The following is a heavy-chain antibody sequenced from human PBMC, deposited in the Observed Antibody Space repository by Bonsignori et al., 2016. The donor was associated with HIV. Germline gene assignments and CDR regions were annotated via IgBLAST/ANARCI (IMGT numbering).Heavy chain of an antibody. D-gene: IGHD6-13*01. J-gene: IGHJ4*02. CDR2: INHSGST. V-gene: IGHV4-34*01. Sequence: PGKGLEWIGEINHSGSTNYNPSLKSRVTISVDTSKNQFSLKLSSVTAADTAVYYCASRGAAAGLYYFDYWGQGTLVTVSS. CDR3: ASRGAAAGLYYFDY.